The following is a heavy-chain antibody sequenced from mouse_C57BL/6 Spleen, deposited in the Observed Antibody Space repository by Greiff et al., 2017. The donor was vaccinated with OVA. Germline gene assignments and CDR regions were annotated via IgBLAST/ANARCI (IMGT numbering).Heavy chain of an antibody. Sequence: QVHVKQSGPELVKPGASVKISCKASGYTFTDYYINWVKQRPGQGLEWIGWIFPGSGSTYYNEKFKGKATLTVDKSSSTAYMLLSSLTSEDSAVYFCARFGDYYGSSPYYFDYWGQGTTLTVSS. CDR1: GYTFTDYY. D-gene: IGHD1-1*01. CDR3: ARFGDYYGSSPYYFDY. CDR2: IFPGSGST. J-gene: IGHJ2*01. V-gene: IGHV1-75*01.